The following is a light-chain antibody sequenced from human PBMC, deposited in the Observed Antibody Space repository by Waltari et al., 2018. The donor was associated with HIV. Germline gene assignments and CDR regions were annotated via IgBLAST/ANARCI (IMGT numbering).Light chain of an antibody. V-gene: IGLV1-47*01. CDR1: SSNIGSKY. CDR3: AAWDDSLNGPV. Sequence: QSVLTQPPSASGTPGQRVTISCSGSSSNIGSKYVYWYQQLPGTAPKLLIYRNYQRPSGVPDRFSGSKSGTSASLAISGLQSEDEADYYCAAWDDSLNGPVFGGGTKLTVL. CDR2: RNY. J-gene: IGLJ3*02.